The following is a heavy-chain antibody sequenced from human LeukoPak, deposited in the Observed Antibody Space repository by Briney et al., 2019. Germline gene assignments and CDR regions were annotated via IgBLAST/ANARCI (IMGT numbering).Heavy chain of an antibody. V-gene: IGHV3-21*01. Sequence: PGGSLRLSCAASGFTFSRYSMNWVRQAPGKGLEWVSSISSSSSYIYYADSVKGRFTISRDNAKNSLYLQMNSLRAEDTAVYYCARGTVDMATISYWGQGTLVTVSS. CDR1: GFTFSRYS. J-gene: IGHJ4*02. D-gene: IGHD5-24*01. CDR3: ARGTVDMATISY. CDR2: ISSSSSYI.